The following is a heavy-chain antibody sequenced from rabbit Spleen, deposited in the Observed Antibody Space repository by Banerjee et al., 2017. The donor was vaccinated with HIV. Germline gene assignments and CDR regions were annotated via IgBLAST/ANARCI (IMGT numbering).Heavy chain of an antibody. J-gene: IGHJ4*01. CDR1: GISFSNYNF. CDR3: ARDGTGGSYFAL. V-gene: IGHV1S43*01. D-gene: IGHD8-1*01. CDR2: IDPLFGIT. Sequence: QEHLEESGGGLVQPGASLTLTCTASGISFSNYNFMCWVRQAPGKGLEWIGYIDPLFGITYYANWVNGRFSISRENAQNTVFLQMTSLTAADTATYFCARDGTGGSYFALWGPGTLVTVS.